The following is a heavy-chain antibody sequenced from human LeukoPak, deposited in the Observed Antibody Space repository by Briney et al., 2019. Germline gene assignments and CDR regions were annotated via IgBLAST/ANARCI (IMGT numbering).Heavy chain of an antibody. CDR1: GYTFTGYY. Sequence: ASVKVSCKASGYTFTGYYMHWVRQAPGQGLEWMGWINPNSGGTNYAQKFQGRVTMTRDTSISTAYMELSRLRSDDTAVYYCAREIVVVPAAINAEYFQHWGQGTLVTVSS. CDR3: AREIVVVPAAINAEYFQH. D-gene: IGHD2-2*02. CDR2: INPNSGGT. V-gene: IGHV1-2*02. J-gene: IGHJ1*01.